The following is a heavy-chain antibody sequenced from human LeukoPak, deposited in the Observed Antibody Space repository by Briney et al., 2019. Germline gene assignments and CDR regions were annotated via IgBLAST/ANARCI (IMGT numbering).Heavy chain of an antibody. Sequence: ASVKVSYKASGYTFTSYGISWVRQAPGQGLEWMGWTSAYNGNTNYAQKLQGRVTMTTDTSTSTAYMELRSLRSDDTAVYYCARADVLGWDGSGWYSWGQGTLVTVSS. J-gene: IGHJ4*02. CDR1: GYTFTSYG. CDR2: TSAYNGNT. V-gene: IGHV1-18*01. D-gene: IGHD6-19*01. CDR3: ARADVLGWDGSGWYS.